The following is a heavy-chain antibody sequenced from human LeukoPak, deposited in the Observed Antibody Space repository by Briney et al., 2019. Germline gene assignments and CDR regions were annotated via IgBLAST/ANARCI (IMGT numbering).Heavy chain of an antibody. CDR1: EYTFTSYD. V-gene: IGHV1-8*01. CDR3: ARGTPSGWYGAVY. CDR2: MNPDSGNT. J-gene: IGHJ4*02. Sequence: VASVKVSCKASEYTFTSYDINWVRQATGQGLEWMGWMNPDSGNTGYAQKFQGRVTMTRNTSINTAYMELSSLRSEDTAVYYCARGTPSGWYGAVYWGQGTLVTVSS. D-gene: IGHD6-19*01.